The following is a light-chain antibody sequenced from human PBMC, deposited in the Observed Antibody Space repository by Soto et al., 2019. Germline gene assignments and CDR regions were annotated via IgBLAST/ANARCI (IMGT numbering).Light chain of an antibody. CDR1: QSIRSW. J-gene: IGKJ1*01. CDR2: KAS. CDR3: QQYNTYPWT. V-gene: IGKV1-5*03. Sequence: DIQMTQSPSTLSASVGDRVTITCRASQSIRSWLAWYQQKPGKAPNLLIYKASNLESGVPSRFSGSGSETEFTLTISSLQPDDFATYYCQQYNTYPWTFGQGTKVESK.